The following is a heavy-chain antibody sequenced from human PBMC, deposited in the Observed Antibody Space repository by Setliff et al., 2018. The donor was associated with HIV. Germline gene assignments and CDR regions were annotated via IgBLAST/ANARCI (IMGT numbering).Heavy chain of an antibody. J-gene: IGHJ2*01. D-gene: IGHD3-22*01. Sequence: KASETLSLTCTVSGDSISGQYWSWIRQPAGKGLEWIGRIHSTGSTHYNPSLKSRVTMSVDTSKNQFSLKLSSVTAADTAVYYCAKYTFYDDTSGYFARRYFDLWGRGTLVTVSS. CDR2: IHSTGST. CDR1: GDSISGQY. V-gene: IGHV4-4*07. CDR3: AKYTFYDDTSGYFARRYFDL.